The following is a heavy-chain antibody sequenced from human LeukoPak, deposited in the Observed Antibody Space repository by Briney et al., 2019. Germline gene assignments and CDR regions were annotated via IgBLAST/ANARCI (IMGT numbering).Heavy chain of an antibody. V-gene: IGHV3-64*02. CDR3: ARGFRFYGSGIDY. Sequence: GGSLRPSCAASGFTFSEYNMHWVRQAPGKGLEYVSAISTNGGSTHYADSVKGRFTISRDDPKSTLDLQMGSLRPEDMAVYYCARGFRFYGSGIDYWGQGTLVTV. D-gene: IGHD3-10*01. CDR1: GFTFSEYN. CDR2: ISTNGGST. J-gene: IGHJ4*02.